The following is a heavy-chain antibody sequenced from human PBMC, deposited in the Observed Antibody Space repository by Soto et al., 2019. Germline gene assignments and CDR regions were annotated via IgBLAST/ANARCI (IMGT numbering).Heavy chain of an antibody. CDR3: ARGHEQWLPSGMDV. CDR1: GFTFSSYG. D-gene: IGHD6-19*01. J-gene: IGHJ6*02. CDR2: IWYDGSNK. Sequence: QTGGSLRLSCAASGFTFSSYGMHWVRQAPGKGLEWVAVIWYDGSNKYYADSVKGRFTISRDNSKNTLYLQMNSLRAEDTAVYYCARGHEQWLPSGMDVWGQGTTVTVSS. V-gene: IGHV3-33*01.